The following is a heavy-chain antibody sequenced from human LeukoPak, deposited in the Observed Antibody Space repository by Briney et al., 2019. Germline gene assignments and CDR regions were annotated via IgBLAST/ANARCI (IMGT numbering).Heavy chain of an antibody. Sequence: SETLSLTCAVYGGSFSGYYWSWIRQPPGKGLEWIGEINHSGSTNYNPSLKSRVTISVDTSKNQFSLKLSSVTAADTAVYYCARDYYYDNWAFDIWGQGTMVTVSS. J-gene: IGHJ3*02. CDR1: GGSFSGYY. CDR2: INHSGST. CDR3: ARDYYYDNWAFDI. D-gene: IGHD3-22*01. V-gene: IGHV4-34*01.